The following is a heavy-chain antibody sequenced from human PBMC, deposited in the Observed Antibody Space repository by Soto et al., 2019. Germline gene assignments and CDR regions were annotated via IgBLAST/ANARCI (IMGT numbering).Heavy chain of an antibody. D-gene: IGHD6-13*01. CDR1: GGSISSSSYY. V-gene: IGHV4-39*01. CDR2: IYYSGST. CDR3: ARHILTGRQQLVIDDWFDP. Sequence: PSETLSLTCTVFGGSISSSSYYWGWIRQPPGKGLEWIGSIYYSGSTYYNPSLKSRVTISVDTSKNQFSLKLSSVTAADTAVYYCARHILTGRQQLVIDDWFDPWGQGTLVTVSS. J-gene: IGHJ5*02.